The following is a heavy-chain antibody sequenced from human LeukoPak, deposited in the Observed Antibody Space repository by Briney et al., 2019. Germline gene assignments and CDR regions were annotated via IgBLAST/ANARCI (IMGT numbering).Heavy chain of an antibody. V-gene: IGHV4-59*01. Sequence: PETLSLTCTVSGGSISSSYWSWIRQPPGKELEWIGYIYVSGNTNYNPSLKSRVTISVDTSKNQFSLKLRSVTAADTAVYYCARGGLWWFDYWGQGTLVTVSS. J-gene: IGHJ4*02. D-gene: IGHD2-21*01. CDR2: IYVSGNT. CDR1: GGSISSSY. CDR3: ARGGLWWFDY.